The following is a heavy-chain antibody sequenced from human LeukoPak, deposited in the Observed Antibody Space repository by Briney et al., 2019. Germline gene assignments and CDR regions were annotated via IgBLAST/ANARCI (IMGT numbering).Heavy chain of an antibody. Sequence: GASVKVSCKASGYTFTSYDINWVRQATGQGLEWMGWMNPNSGNTGYAQKFQGRVTMTRNTSISTAYMELSSLRSEGTAVYYCARGLRAAAGSEYFQHWGQGTLVTVSS. V-gene: IGHV1-8*01. CDR2: MNPNSGNT. J-gene: IGHJ1*01. CDR1: GYTFTSYD. CDR3: ARGLRAAAGSEYFQH. D-gene: IGHD6-13*01.